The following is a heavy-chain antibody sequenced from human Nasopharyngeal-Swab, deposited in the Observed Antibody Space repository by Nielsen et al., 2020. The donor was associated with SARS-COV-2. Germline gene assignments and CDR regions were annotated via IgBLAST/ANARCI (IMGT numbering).Heavy chain of an antibody. Sequence: VRQAPGKGLEWVSAISGSGASTYYADSVKGRFTISRHNSKNTLYLEMSSLRADDTAIYYCAKDSLYYGSGSFQNWFDSWGQGTQVTVSS. CDR3: AKDSLYYGSGSFQNWFDS. D-gene: IGHD3-10*01. J-gene: IGHJ5*01. CDR2: ISGSGAST. V-gene: IGHV3-23*01.